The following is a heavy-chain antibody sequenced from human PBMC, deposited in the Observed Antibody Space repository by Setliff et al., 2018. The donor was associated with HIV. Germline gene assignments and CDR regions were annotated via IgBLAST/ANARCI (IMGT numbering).Heavy chain of an antibody. J-gene: IGHJ2*01. V-gene: IGHV4-34*01. CDR2: INHSGNT. CDR1: GESFSNYH. Sequence: SETLSLTCAVFGESFSNYHWNWFRQPPGGGLGWIGEINHSGNTDYNSSLKSRVTISVDTSKKQFSLEMRSLTAADTAVYYCARDHRLPGVQPPYWYFDLWGRGTLVTVSS. CDR3: ARDHRLPGVQPPYWYFDL. D-gene: IGHD3-10*01.